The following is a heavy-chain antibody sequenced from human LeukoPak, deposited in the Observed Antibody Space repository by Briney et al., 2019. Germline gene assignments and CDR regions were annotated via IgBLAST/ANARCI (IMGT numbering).Heavy chain of an antibody. CDR1: GGSISSHY. J-gene: IGHJ4*02. CDR2: IYYSGST. D-gene: IGHD6-13*01. CDR3: ARGNSSWES. Sequence: SETLSLTCTVSGGSISSHYWSWIRQPPGEGLEWIGYIYYSGSTNYNPSLKSRVTISVDTSKNQFSLKLSSVTAADTAVYYCARGNSSWESWGQGTLVTVSS. V-gene: IGHV4-59*11.